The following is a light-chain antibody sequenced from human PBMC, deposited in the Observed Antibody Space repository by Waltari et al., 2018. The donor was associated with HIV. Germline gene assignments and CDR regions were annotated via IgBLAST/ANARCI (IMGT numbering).Light chain of an antibody. Sequence: QSALTQPASVSGSPGQSITISCTGTSSDVGSYNLVSWYQHHPHKAPQVVSYEVTKRPSGVSKRFSGSKSGNTASLTISGLQAEDESDYYCCSYAGSRGVVFGGGTKLTVL. CDR2: EVT. J-gene: IGLJ2*01. V-gene: IGLV2-23*02. CDR1: SSDVGSYNL. CDR3: CSYAGSRGVV.